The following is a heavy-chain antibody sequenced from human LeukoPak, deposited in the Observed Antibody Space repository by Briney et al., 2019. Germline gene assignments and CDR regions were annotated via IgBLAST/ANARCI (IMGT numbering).Heavy chain of an antibody. J-gene: IGHJ3*02. CDR3: ARDTDYYDSSGSSAFDI. CDR1: GYTFTGYY. Sequence: ASVKVSCKASGYTFTGYYMHWVRQAPGQGLEWMGWINPNSGGTNYAQKFQGRVTMTRDTSISTAYMEPSRLRSDDTAVYYCARDTDYYDSSGSSAFDIWGQGTMVTVSS. V-gene: IGHV1-2*02. D-gene: IGHD3-22*01. CDR2: INPNSGGT.